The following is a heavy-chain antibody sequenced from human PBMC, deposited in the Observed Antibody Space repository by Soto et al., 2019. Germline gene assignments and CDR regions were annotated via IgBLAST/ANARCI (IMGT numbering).Heavy chain of an antibody. CDR1: GFNFSSYG. V-gene: IGHV3-30*18. D-gene: IGHD3-16*01. CDR3: AKDAGIWDWAH. Sequence: QVQLVESGGGVVQPGRSLRLSCTASGFNFSSYGMHWVRQAPGKGLEWVAVISDDGSNGHYADSVKGRLTISRDNSKNTLYLEMTSLRSEDTAVYYCAKDAGIWDWAHWGQGTLVTVSS. CDR2: ISDDGSNG. J-gene: IGHJ4*02.